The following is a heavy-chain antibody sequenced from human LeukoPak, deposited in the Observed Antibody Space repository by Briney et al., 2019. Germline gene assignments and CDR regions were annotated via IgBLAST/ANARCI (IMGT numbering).Heavy chain of an antibody. J-gene: IGHJ5*02. CDR3: AAHNWFDP. Sequence: GASVKVSCKASGGTFSNYAISWVRQATGQGLEWMGWMNPNSGNTGYAQKFQGRVTMTRNTSISTAYMELSSLRSEDTAVYYCAAHNWFDPWGQGTLVTVSS. CDR1: GGTFSNYA. CDR2: MNPNSGNT. V-gene: IGHV1-8*02.